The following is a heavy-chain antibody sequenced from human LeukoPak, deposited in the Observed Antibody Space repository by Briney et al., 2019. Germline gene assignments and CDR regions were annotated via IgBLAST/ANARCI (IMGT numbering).Heavy chain of an antibody. J-gene: IGHJ4*02. CDR1: GFTFSSYV. D-gene: IGHD3-10*01. CDR2: IKPDGSAQ. V-gene: IGHV3-7*04. Sequence: GGSLRLSCAASGFTFSSYVMHWVRQAPGRGLEWVANIKPDGSAQYYVDSVKGRFTISRDNAKNSLYLQMNSLRVEDTAVYYCARGGGRDPFNVAYWGQGTLVTVSS. CDR3: ARGGGRDPFNVAY.